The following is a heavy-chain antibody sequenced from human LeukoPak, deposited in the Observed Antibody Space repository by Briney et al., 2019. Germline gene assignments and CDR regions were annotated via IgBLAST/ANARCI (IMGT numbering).Heavy chain of an antibody. D-gene: IGHD1-26*01. V-gene: IGHV3-74*01. J-gene: IGHJ3*02. CDR1: GFTLSSYW. Sequence: GGSLRLSCSASGFTLSSYWMHWVRQAPGKGLVWVSRINTDGSSTNYADSVKGRFTISRDNAKNSLYLQMNSLRAEDTAVYYCARESGWELLSDAFDIWGQGTMVTVSS. CDR2: INTDGSST. CDR3: ARESGWELLSDAFDI.